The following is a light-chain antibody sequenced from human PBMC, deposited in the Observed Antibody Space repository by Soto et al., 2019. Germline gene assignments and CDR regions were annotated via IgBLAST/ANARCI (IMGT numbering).Light chain of an antibody. Sequence: ETVMTQSPATLSVSPGERATLSCRASQSVRINLAWYQQKPGQAPRLLIYGASTRATGIPARFSGSGSGTEFTLTISSLQSEDFAVYYCQQYNNWPPWTFGQGTKVDIK. V-gene: IGKV3-15*01. CDR1: QSVRIN. J-gene: IGKJ1*01. CDR2: GAS. CDR3: QQYNNWPPWT.